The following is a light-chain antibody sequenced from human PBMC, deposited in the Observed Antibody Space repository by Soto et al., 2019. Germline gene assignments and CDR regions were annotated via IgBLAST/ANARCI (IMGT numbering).Light chain of an antibody. J-gene: IGKJ1*01. CDR1: QPIATW. CDR3: QQYNHGWT. V-gene: IGKV1-5*03. CDR2: GAS. Sequence: DIQMTQSPSTLSASVGDTVTITCRASQPIATWLAWYQQRPGNAPKLLIYGASNLEGGVPSRFSGGGSGTDFTLTIRRLQPDYFATYYCQQYNHGWTFGQGTKVEIK.